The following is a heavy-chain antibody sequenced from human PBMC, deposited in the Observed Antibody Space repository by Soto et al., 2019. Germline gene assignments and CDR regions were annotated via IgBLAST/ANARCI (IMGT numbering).Heavy chain of an antibody. CDR2: ITSSSSTI. D-gene: IGHD7-27*01. V-gene: IGHV3-48*02. CDR1: GFTFSSYG. J-gene: IGHJ6*02. Sequence: GGSLRLSCAASGFTFSSYGMNWVRQAPGKGLEWVSYITSSSSTISYADSVKGRFTIPRDNAKNSLYLQMNSLRDEDTAVYYCASPWAGHYWGQGTTVTVSS. CDR3: ASPWAGHY.